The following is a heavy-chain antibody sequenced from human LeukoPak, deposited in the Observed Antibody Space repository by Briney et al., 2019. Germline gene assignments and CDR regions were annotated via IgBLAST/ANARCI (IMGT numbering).Heavy chain of an antibody. CDR3: ARDGWSTEYYFDY. CDR2: INPNSGNT. CDR1: GYTFTGYY. Sequence: ASVKVSCKASGYTFTGYYMHWVRQAPGQGLEWMGWINPNSGNTGYAQKFQGRVTMTRNTSISTAYMELSSLRSEDTAVYYCARDGWSTEYYFDYWGQGTLVTVSS. J-gene: IGHJ4*02. D-gene: IGHD5/OR15-5a*01. V-gene: IGHV1-8*02.